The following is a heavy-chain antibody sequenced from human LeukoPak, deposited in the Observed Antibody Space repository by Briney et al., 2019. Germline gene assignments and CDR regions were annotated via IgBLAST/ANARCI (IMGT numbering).Heavy chain of an antibody. CDR1: GFTFSSYT. CDR3: VKDRTGTYTLDY. J-gene: IGHJ4*02. CDR2: ISGSGGRT. V-gene: IGHV3-23*01. D-gene: IGHD3-10*01. Sequence: GGSLRLSCAASGFTFSSYTMSWVRQAPGKGLEWVSAISGSGGRTYYADSVKGRFTISRDNSKNTLNLQMNSLRAEDTAVYYCVKDRTGTYTLDYWGQGTLVTVSS.